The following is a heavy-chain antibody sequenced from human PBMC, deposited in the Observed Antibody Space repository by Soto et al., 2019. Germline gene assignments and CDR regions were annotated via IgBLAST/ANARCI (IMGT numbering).Heavy chain of an antibody. V-gene: IGHV3-30*18. J-gene: IGHJ4*02. CDR3: AKAGKPAAFYFDY. D-gene: IGHD2-2*01. CDR1: GVTCSSYG. CDR2: ISYDGSNK. Sequence: GPQRLSCAASGVTCSSYGVHWVRQAPGKGLEWVAVISYDGSNKYYADSVKGRFTISRDNSKNTLYLQMNSLRAEDTAVYYCAKAGKPAAFYFDYWGQGTLVTVSS.